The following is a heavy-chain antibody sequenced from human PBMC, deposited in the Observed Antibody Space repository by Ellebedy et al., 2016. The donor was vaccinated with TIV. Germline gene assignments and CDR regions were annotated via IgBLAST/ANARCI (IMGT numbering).Heavy chain of an antibody. CDR2: TYPGLSDT. Sequence: GESLKISXRASGYTFTNYWIAWLRQMPGKDLEWMGITYPGLSDTRYNPSFQGQVTISADKSISTAYLQWSSLKASDTAMYYCARRRDGAMIDYWGQGTLVTVSS. J-gene: IGHJ4*02. CDR1: GYTFTNYW. V-gene: IGHV5-51*01. CDR3: ARRRDGAMIDY. D-gene: IGHD3-10*01.